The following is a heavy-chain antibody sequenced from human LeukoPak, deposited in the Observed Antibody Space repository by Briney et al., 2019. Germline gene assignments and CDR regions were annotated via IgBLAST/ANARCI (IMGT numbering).Heavy chain of an antibody. CDR1: GGSISSSNW. V-gene: IGHV4-4*02. D-gene: IGHD6-19*01. J-gene: IGHJ4*02. Sequence: SETLSLTCAVSGGSISSSNWWSWVRQPPGKGLEWIGEIYHSGSTNYNPSLKSRVTKSVDKSKNQFSLKLSSVTAADTAVYYCARGRGSSGWSPYYFDYWGQGTLVTVSS. CDR3: ARGRGSSGWSPYYFDY. CDR2: IYHSGST.